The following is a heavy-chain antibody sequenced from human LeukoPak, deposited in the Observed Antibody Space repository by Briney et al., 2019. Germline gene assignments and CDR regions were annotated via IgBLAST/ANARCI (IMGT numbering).Heavy chain of an antibody. V-gene: IGHV3-23*01. J-gene: IGHJ3*02. CDR1: GFTFDSYA. Sequence: GGSLRLSCAASGFTFDSYAMNWVRQAPGKGLEWVAAISGSGFNTYYADSVKGRFTISRDNSKNTLSLQVDSLRAEDTALYYCAKDDILTGLNAFDIWGQGTMVTVSS. D-gene: IGHD3-9*01. CDR2: ISGSGFNT. CDR3: AKDDILTGLNAFDI.